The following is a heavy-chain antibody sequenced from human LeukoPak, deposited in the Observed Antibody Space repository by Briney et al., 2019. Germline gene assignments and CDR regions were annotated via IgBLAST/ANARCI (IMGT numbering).Heavy chain of an antibody. CDR2: IYPGDSDT. V-gene: IGHV5-51*01. Sequence: GESLKISCKGSGYNFTNYWIGWVRQMPGKGLEWMGIIYPGDSDTRYSPSFQGQVTISADKSISTAYLQWSSLKASDTAMYYCARLLRNIAAAVYYFDYRGQGTLVTVSS. CDR1: GYNFTNYW. CDR3: ARLLRNIAAAVYYFDY. D-gene: IGHD6-13*01. J-gene: IGHJ4*02.